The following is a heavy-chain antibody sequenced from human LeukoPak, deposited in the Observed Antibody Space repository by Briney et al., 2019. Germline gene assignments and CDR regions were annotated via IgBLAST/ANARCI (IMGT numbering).Heavy chain of an antibody. V-gene: IGHV1-24*01. CDR2: FDPEDDEA. Sequence: ASVKVSCKVSGYTLTELSMHWVRQAPGKGLDWMGSFDPEDDEARYAQKFQGRVTMTTDTSTSTVYMGLTSLRSDDTAVYYCARDRGGVAAAYNWFDPWGQGTLVTVSS. CDR1: GYTLTELS. J-gene: IGHJ5*02. CDR3: ARDRGGVAAAYNWFDP. D-gene: IGHD6-13*01.